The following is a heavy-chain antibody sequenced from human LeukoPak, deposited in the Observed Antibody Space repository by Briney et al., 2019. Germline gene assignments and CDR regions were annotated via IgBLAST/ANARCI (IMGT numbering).Heavy chain of an antibody. CDR3: ARDGNYYDSSGLKVRFDY. CDR2: ISAYNGNT. V-gene: IGHV1-18*01. J-gene: IGHJ4*02. D-gene: IGHD3-22*01. CDR1: GYTFTSYG. Sequence: ASVKVSRKASGYTFTSYGISWVRQAPGQGLEWMGWISAYNGNTNYAQKIQGRVTMATDTSTSTAYMELRSLRSDDTAVYYCARDGNYYDSSGLKVRFDYWGQGTLVTVSS.